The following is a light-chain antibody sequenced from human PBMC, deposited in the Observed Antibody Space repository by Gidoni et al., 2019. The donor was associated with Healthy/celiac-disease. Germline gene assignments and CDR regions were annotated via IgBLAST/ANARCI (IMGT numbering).Light chain of an antibody. CDR1: SSDFGSYNL. V-gene: IGLV2-23*01. J-gene: IGLJ1*01. CDR2: EGS. Sequence: QSALTQPASVSGSPGTSITISCTGTSSDFGSYNLVSWYQQHPGKAPKLMIYEGSKRPSGVSNRFSGSKSGNTASLTISGLQAEDEADYYCCSYAGSSTYYVFGTGTKVTVL. CDR3: CSYAGSSTYYV.